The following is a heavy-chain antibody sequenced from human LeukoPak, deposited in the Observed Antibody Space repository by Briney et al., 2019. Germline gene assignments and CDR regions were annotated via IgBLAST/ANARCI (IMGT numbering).Heavy chain of an antibody. CDR2: CSGSGGSS. V-gene: IGHV3-23*01. D-gene: IGHD6-13*01. Sequence: GGSLRLSCAASGFAFSTYAMSWVRQAPGKGLEWVSTCSGSGGSSYYANSVKGRFAISRDNSRNTLYLQMNSLRAEDTAIYYCARGYSSSWVLFDYWGQGTLVTVSS. CDR3: ARGYSSSWVLFDY. J-gene: IGHJ4*02. CDR1: GFAFSTYA.